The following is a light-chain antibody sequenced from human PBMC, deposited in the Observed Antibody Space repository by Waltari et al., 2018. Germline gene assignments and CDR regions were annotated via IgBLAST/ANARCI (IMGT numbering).Light chain of an antibody. J-gene: IGKJ1*01. Sequence: AIRITQSPSSLSASTAASVTITGRASQGIRSYFAWYQQKPGKAPKVLNYAASTLQSGVPSRFSGSRSGTDFTLTISCLQSEDFAIYYCQQYYSNPATFGQGTKVEIK. CDR2: AAS. CDR1: QGIRSY. V-gene: IGKV1-8*01. CDR3: QQYYSNPAT.